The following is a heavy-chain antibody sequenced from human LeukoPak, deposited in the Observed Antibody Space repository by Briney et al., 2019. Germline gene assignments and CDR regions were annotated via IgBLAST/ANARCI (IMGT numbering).Heavy chain of an antibody. V-gene: IGHV1-18*01. CDR1: GVTFSSYA. D-gene: IGHD6-13*01. CDR3: ARELAAAAGTHY. J-gene: IGHJ4*02. Sequence: ASVQVSCKASGVTFSSYAISWVRQAPGQGLEWMGWISAYNGNTNYAQKLQGRVTMTTDTSASTAYMELRSLRSDDTAVYYCARELAAAAGTHYWGQGTLVTVSS. CDR2: ISAYNGNT.